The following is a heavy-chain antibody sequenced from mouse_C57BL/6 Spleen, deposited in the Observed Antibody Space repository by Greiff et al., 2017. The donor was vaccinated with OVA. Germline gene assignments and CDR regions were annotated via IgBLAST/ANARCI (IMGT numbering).Heavy chain of an antibody. J-gene: IGHJ1*03. D-gene: IGHD2-5*01. CDR2: IWGVGST. CDR1: GFSLTSYG. Sequence: VQLQESGPGLVAPSQSLSITCTVSGFSLTSYGVDWVRQSPGKGLEWLGVIWGVGSTNYNSALKSRLSISKDNSKSQVFLKMNSLQTDDTAMYYCARRGDPYSNHWYFDVWGTGTTVTVSS. V-gene: IGHV2-6*01. CDR3: ARRGDPYSNHWYFDV.